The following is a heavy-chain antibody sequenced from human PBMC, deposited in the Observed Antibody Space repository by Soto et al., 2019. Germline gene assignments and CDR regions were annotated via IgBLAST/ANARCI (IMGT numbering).Heavy chain of an antibody. CDR2: FDPEDGET. J-gene: IGHJ4*02. D-gene: IGHD3-22*01. V-gene: IGHV1-24*01. CDR3: AVVVITTIPRWYFDY. Sequence: ASVKLSCKVFGYTLTELSMHWVRRAPGKGLEWMGGFDPEDGETIYAQKFQGRVTMTEDTSTDTAYMELSSLRSEDTAVYYCAVVVITTIPRWYFDYWGQGTLVTVSS. CDR1: GYTLTELS.